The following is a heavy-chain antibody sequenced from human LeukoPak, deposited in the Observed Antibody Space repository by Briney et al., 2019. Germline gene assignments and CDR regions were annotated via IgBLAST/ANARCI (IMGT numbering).Heavy chain of an antibody. J-gene: IGHJ4*02. V-gene: IGHV1-18*01. CDR1: GYTFTSYG. CDR3: ARSGGHYDFWSGYLDY. Sequence: ASVKVSCKASGYTFTSYGISWVRQTPGQGLEWMGWISAYNGNTNYAQKLQGRVTMTRDTSISTAYMELSRLRSDDTAVYYCARSGGHYDFWSGYLDYWGQGTLVTVSS. D-gene: IGHD3-3*01. CDR2: ISAYNGNT.